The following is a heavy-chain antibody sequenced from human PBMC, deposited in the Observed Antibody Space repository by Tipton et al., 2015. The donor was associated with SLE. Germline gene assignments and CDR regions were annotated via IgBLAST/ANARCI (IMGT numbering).Heavy chain of an antibody. V-gene: IGHV3-23*01. J-gene: IGHJ4*02. CDR1: GFTFSDYY. CDR3: AKVVVPAAEYYFDY. Sequence: GSLRLSCAASGFTFSDYYMSWIRQAPGKGLEWVSAISGSGGSTYYADSVKGRFTISRDNSKNTLYLQMNSLRAEDTAVYYCAKVVVPAAEYYFDYWGQGTLVTVPS. D-gene: IGHD2-2*01. CDR2: ISGSGGST.